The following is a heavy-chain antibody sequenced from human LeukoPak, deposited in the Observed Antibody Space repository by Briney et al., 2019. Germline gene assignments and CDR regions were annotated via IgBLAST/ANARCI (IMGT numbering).Heavy chain of an antibody. D-gene: IGHD3-10*01. CDR3: ARDRGVLLWFGELLYLDY. CDR1: GFTFSSYS. CDR2: ISSSSSYI. V-gene: IGHV3-21*01. Sequence: GGSLRLSCAASGFTFSSYSMNWVRQAPGKGLEWVSSISSSSSYIYYADSVKGRFTISRDNAKNSLYLQMNSLRAEDTAVYYCARDRGVLLWFGELLYLDYWGQGTLVTVSS. J-gene: IGHJ4*02.